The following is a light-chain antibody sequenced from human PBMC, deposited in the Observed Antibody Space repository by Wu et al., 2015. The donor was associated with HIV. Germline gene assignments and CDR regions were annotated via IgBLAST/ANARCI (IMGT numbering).Light chain of an antibody. V-gene: IGKV3-11*01. J-gene: IGKJ2*03. CDR3: QQRSNWPPMYS. Sequence: EIVLTQSPATLSLSPGERATLSCRASQSVSSYLAWYQQKPGQAPRLLIYDASNRATGIPARFSGSGSGTDFTLTISSLEPEDFAVYYCQQRSNWPPMYSFGQGTKAGDQT. CDR1: QSVSSY. CDR2: DAS.